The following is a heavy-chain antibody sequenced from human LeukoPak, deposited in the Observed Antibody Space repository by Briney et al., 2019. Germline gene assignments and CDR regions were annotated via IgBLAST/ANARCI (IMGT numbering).Heavy chain of an antibody. Sequence: PSETLSLTCAVSGYSISSGYYWGWIRQPPGKGLEWIGSIYHSGSTYYNPSLKSRVTISVDTSKDQFSLKLSSVTAADTAVYYRARQNRFACYDFWSGYSNWFDPWGQGTLVTVSS. J-gene: IGHJ5*02. CDR1: GYSISSGYY. D-gene: IGHD3-3*01. CDR2: IYHSGST. V-gene: IGHV4-38-2*01. CDR3: ARQNRFACYDFWSGYSNWFDP.